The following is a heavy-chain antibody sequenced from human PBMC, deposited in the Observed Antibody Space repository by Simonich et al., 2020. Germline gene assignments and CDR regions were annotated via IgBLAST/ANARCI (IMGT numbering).Heavy chain of an antibody. Sequence: EVQLVESGGGLVKPGGSLRLSCAASGFTFSSYSMYWVRQAPGKGLEWVSSISSSSSYIYYADSVKGRFTISRDNAKNSLYLKMNSLRAEDTAVYYCARWIAVAGTGAYGMDVWGQGTTVTVSS. J-gene: IGHJ6*02. CDR3: ARWIAVAGTGAYGMDV. CDR2: ISSSSSYI. CDR1: GFTFSSYS. V-gene: IGHV3-21*01. D-gene: IGHD6-19*01.